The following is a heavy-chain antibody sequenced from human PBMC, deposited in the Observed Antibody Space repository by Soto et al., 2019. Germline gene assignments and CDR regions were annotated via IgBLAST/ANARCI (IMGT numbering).Heavy chain of an antibody. Sequence: SETLSLTCAVYGGSFSGYYWSWIRQPPGKGLEWIGEINHSGSTNYNPSLKSRVTISVDTSKNQFSLKLSSVTAADTAVYDCARAGGLQFGYYYYYGMDVWGQGTTVTVSS. CDR2: INHSGST. CDR3: ARAGGLQFGYYYYYGMDV. V-gene: IGHV4-34*01. CDR1: GGSFSGYY. D-gene: IGHD5-12*01. J-gene: IGHJ6*02.